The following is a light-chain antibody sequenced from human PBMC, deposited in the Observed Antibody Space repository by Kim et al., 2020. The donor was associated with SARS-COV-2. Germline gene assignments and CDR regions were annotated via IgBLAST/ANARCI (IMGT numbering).Light chain of an antibody. Sequence: DIQLTQSPSSLSASLGDIVTITCRTSQSVLTFLNWYQQKPRKAPKLLIFAASTLQSGVPSRFSGSGSGTDFTLTINSLQAEDFATYYCQQSYNIPRTFGPGTKVDIK. CDR2: AAS. V-gene: IGKV1-39*01. CDR1: QSVLTF. CDR3: QQSYNIPRT. J-gene: IGKJ1*01.